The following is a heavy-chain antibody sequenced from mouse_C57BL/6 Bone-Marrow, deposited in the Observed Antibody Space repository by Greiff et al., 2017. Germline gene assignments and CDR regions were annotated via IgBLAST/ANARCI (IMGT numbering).Heavy chain of an antibody. CDR1: GFSLTSYG. V-gene: IGHV2-2*01. CDR2: IWSGGST. Sequence: QVQLKESGPGLVQPSQSLSITCTVSGFSLTSYGVHWVRQSPGTGLEWLGVIWSGGSTDYNAAFISRLSISKDNSKSQVFFKMNSLQADDTAIYYCSLLRGFAYWGQGTLVTVSA. CDR3: SLLRGFAY. J-gene: IGHJ3*01. D-gene: IGHD1-2*01.